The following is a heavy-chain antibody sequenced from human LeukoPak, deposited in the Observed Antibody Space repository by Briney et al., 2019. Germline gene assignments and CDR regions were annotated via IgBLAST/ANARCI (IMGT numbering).Heavy chain of an antibody. J-gene: IGHJ3*02. D-gene: IGHD4-17*01. V-gene: IGHV4-59*01. CDR3: ASSYGELPPDALDI. CDR2: IYYSGST. Sequence: SETLSLTCTVSGGSISSYYWSWIRQPPGKGLEWIGYIYYSGSTNYNPSLKSRVTISVDTSKNQFSLKLSSVTAADTAVYYCASSYGELPPDALDIWGPGTMVTVSS. CDR1: GGSISSYY.